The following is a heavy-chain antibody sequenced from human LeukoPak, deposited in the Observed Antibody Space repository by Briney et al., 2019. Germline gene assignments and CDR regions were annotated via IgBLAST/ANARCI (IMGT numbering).Heavy chain of an antibody. D-gene: IGHD3-3*01. CDR1: GYTFTGYY. CDR2: ITPNSGDT. V-gene: IGHV1-2*06. Sequence: GASVKVSCKTSGYTFTGYYVHWVRQAPRQGLEWMGRITPNSGDTIYAQKFQGRATMTRDTSISAAYMELSSLTSDDTAIYYCARDLVGGIWSAGFWGQGTLVTVSS. CDR3: ARDLVGGIWSAGF. J-gene: IGHJ4*02.